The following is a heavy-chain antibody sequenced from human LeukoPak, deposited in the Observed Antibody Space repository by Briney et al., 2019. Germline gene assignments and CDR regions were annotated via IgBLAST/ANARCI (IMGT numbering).Heavy chain of an antibody. D-gene: IGHD3-16*01. CDR3: ARGGLDHAFDI. J-gene: IGHJ3*02. V-gene: IGHV3-74*01. CDR2: VDNDGTKT. CDR1: GFTFTDYW. Sequence: GGSLRLSCAASGFTFTDYWMHWVRQAPGKGLVWFSRVDNDGTKTIYADSVQGRFTISRDNAKNSLYLQINSLRAEDTAIYYCARGGLDHAFDIWGQGTMVTVSS.